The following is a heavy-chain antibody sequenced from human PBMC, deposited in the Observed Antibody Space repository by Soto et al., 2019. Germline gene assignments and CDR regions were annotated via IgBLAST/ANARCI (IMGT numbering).Heavy chain of an antibody. CDR1: GFTFSTYA. CDR3: AKEGSTSYAFFDS. D-gene: IGHD6-6*01. CDR2: IGGSDGSI. V-gene: IGHV3-23*01. Sequence: EVQLLESGGGLVQPGGSLRLSCAASGFTFSTYAMSWVHQAPGKGLEWVSAIGGSDGSIHYADSVEGRLTISRDNSKNTLYLQINSLRAEDTAVYYCAKEGSTSYAFFDSWGQGTLVTVSS. J-gene: IGHJ4*02.